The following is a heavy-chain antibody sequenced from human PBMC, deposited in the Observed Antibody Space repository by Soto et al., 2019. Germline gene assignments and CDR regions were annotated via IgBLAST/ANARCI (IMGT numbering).Heavy chain of an antibody. CDR3: ARPPYYYDSSGYYPLDY. CDR2: INAGNGNT. Sequence: ASVKVSCKASGYTFTSYAMHWVRQAPGQRLEWMGWINAGNGNTKYSQKFRGRVTITRDTSASTAYMELSSLRSEDTAVYYCARPPYYYDSSGYYPLDYWGQGTLVTVSS. V-gene: IGHV1-3*01. J-gene: IGHJ4*02. D-gene: IGHD3-22*01. CDR1: GYTFTSYA.